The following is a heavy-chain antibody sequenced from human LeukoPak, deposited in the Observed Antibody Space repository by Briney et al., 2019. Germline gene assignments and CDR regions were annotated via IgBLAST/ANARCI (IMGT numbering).Heavy chain of an antibody. CDR3: AREVGDSSGYYYYFDY. CDR2: IWYDGSNK. CDR1: GFTFSSYG. Sequence: GRSLRLSCAASGFTFSSYGMHWVRQAPGKGLEWVAVIWYDGSNKYYADSVKGRFTISRDNSKNTLYLQMNSLRAEDTAVYYCAREVGDSSGYYYYFDYWGQGTLVTVSS. J-gene: IGHJ4*02. D-gene: IGHD3-22*01. V-gene: IGHV3-33*01.